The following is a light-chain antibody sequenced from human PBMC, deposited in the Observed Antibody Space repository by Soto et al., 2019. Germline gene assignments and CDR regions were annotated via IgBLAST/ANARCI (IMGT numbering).Light chain of an antibody. CDR2: DTS. V-gene: IGKV3-11*01. CDR1: QSVGSY. Sequence: EVVLTQSPVTLSLSPGETATLSCRASQSVGSYLAWYQQKPGQAPRLLIYDTSNRATGIPARFSGSGSGTDFTLTISSLEPEDFAIYYCQQRSDWPPGYTFGQGTKLEIK. CDR3: QQRSDWPPGYT. J-gene: IGKJ2*01.